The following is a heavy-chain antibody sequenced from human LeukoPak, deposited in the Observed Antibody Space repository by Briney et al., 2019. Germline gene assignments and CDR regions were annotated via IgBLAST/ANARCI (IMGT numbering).Heavy chain of an antibody. CDR1: GFTFSNYW. CDR2: IKSDGSST. J-gene: IGHJ6*02. CDR3: SRDSLSSCGGDCYSGLDV. D-gene: IGHD2-21*02. V-gene: IGHV3-74*01. Sequence: GGSLRLSCAASGFTFSNYWMHWVRQAPGEALMWVSRIKSDGSSTTYADSVRGRFTISRDNAKNTLYLQMNSLRAEDTAVYYCSRDSLSSCGGDCYSGLDVWGQGTTVTVSS.